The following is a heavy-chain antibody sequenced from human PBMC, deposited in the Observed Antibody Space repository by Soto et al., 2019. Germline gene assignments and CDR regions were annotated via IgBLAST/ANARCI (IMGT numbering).Heavy chain of an antibody. D-gene: IGHD3-10*01. J-gene: IGHJ5*02. CDR2: INAGNGNT. Sequence: QVQLVQSGAEEKKPGASVKVSCKASGYTFTSYAMHWVRQAPGQRLEWMGWINAGNGNTKYSQKFQGRVTITRDTSAGTAYMELRSLRAEDTAVYYCESSIRHSTITRVRGVMSWFGPWGQGTLVTGSS. V-gene: IGHV1-3*05. CDR1: GYTFTSYA. CDR3: ESSIRHSTITRVRGVMSWFGP.